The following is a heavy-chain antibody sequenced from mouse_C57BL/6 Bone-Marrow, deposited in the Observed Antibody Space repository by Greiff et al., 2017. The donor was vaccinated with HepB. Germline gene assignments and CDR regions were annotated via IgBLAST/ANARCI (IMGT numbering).Heavy chain of an antibody. V-gene: IGHV1-53*01. Sequence: VQLQQPGTELVKPGASVKLSCKASGYTFTSYWMHWVKQRPGQGLEWIGNINPSNGGTNYNEKFKSKPTLTVDKSSSTSYMQLSTLTSEDSAVYYCARPYGSSSSYWYFDVWGTGTTVTVSS. D-gene: IGHD1-1*01. CDR2: INPSNGGT. CDR1: GYTFTSYW. CDR3: ARPYGSSSSYWYFDV. J-gene: IGHJ1*03.